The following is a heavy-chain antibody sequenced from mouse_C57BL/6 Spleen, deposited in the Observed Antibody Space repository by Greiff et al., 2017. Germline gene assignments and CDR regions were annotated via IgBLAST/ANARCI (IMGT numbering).Heavy chain of an antibody. Sequence: VHLVESGAELAKPGASVKLSCKASGYTFASFWMHWVKQRPGQGLEWIGYINPSSGYTKYNQKFKDKATLTADKSSSTAYMQLSSLTYEDSAVYYCARDYDYDVGFAYWGQGTLVTVSA. D-gene: IGHD2-4*01. CDR2: INPSSGYT. V-gene: IGHV1-7*01. J-gene: IGHJ3*01. CDR1: GYTFASFW. CDR3: ARDYDYDVGFAY.